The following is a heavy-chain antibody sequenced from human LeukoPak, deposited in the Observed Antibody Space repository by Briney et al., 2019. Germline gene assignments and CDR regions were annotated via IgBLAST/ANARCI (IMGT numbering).Heavy chain of an antibody. CDR2: INPNSGGT. V-gene: IGHV1-2*04. D-gene: IGHD1-1*01. J-gene: IGHJ4*02. CDR1: GYTFTGYY. CDR3: ARVGSPDSDGAEFDY. Sequence: ASVKVSCKASGYTFTGYYMHWVRQAPGQGLEWMGWINPNSGGTNYAQKFQGWVTMTRDTSISTAYMELSRLRSDDTAVYYCARVGSPDSDGAEFDYWGQGTLVTVSS.